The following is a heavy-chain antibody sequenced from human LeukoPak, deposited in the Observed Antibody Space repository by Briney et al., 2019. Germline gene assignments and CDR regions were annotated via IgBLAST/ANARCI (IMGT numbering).Heavy chain of an antibody. CDR1: GYTFTGYY. Sequence: ASVKVSCKASGYTFTGYYVYWVRQAPGQGVEWMGWINPNSGGTNYAQKFQGRVTMTRDTAISTAYMEVSRLRSDDTAVYYCASRKNRNSGMDVWGQGTTVTVSS. D-gene: IGHD1/OR15-1a*01. CDR2: INPNSGGT. V-gene: IGHV1-2*02. J-gene: IGHJ6*02. CDR3: ASRKNRNSGMDV.